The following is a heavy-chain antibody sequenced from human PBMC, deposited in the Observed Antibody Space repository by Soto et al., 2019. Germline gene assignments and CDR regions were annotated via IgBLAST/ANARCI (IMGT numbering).Heavy chain of an antibody. V-gene: IGHV3-21*01. J-gene: IGHJ3*02. CDR1: GFTFSSYS. D-gene: IGHD3-10*01. CDR3: ARDRRDYYGSVFLDAFDI. Sequence: EVQLVESGGGLVKPGGSLRLSCAASGFTFSSYSMNWVRQAPGKGLEWVSSISSSSSYIYYADSVKGRFTISRDNAKNPLYLQMNCRRAGDTAVYYCARDRRDYYGSVFLDAFDIWGQGTMVTVSS. CDR2: ISSSSSYI.